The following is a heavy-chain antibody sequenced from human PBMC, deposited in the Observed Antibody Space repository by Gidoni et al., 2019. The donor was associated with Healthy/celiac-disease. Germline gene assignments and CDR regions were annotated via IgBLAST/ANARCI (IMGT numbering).Heavy chain of an antibody. V-gene: IGHV4-34*01. Sequence: QVQLQQWGAGLLKPSETLSLTCAVYGGSFSGYSWSWIRQPPGKGLEWIGEINHSGSTNYNPSLKSRVTISVDTSKNQFSLKLSSVTAADTAVYYCARAARIAARIFDYWGQGTLVTVSS. CDR1: GGSFSGYS. CDR3: ARAARIAARIFDY. CDR2: INHSGST. D-gene: IGHD6-6*01. J-gene: IGHJ4*02.